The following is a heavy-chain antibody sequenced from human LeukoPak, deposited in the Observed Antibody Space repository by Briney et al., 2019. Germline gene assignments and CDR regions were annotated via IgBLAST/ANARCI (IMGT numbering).Heavy chain of an antibody. CDR3: ATEYGSGKTGLYFDY. Sequence: ASVKVSRKVSGYTLTELSMHWVRQAPGKGLEWMGGFDPEDGETIYAQKFQGRVTMTEDTSTDTAYMELSSLRSEDTAVYYCATEYGSGKTGLYFDYWGQGTLVTVSS. CDR2: FDPEDGET. D-gene: IGHD3-10*01. CDR1: GYTLTELS. V-gene: IGHV1-24*01. J-gene: IGHJ4*02.